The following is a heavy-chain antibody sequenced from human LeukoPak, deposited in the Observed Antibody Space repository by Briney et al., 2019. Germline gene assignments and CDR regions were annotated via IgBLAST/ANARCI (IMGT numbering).Heavy chain of an antibody. CDR2: IYYSGST. CDR1: GGSISSYY. CDR3: AIAAAGTNYYYGMDV. Sequence: SETLSLTCTVSGGSISSYYWSWIRQPPGKGLEWIGYIYYSGSTNYNSSLKSRVTISVDTSKNQFSLKLSSVTAADTAVYYCAIAAAGTNYYYGMDVWGQGTTVTVSS. V-gene: IGHV4-59*01. D-gene: IGHD6-13*01. J-gene: IGHJ6*02.